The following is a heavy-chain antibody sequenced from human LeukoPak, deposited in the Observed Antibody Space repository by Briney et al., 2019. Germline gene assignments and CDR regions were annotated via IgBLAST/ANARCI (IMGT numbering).Heavy chain of an antibody. J-gene: IGHJ4*02. V-gene: IGHV3-7*01. CDR2: IKQDGSEK. D-gene: IGHD3-22*01. CDR3: ARAVV. Sequence: GGSLRLSCAASGFTFSSYSMNWVRQAPGKGLEWVANIKQDGSEKYYVDSVKGRFTISRDNAKNSLYLQMNSLRAEDTAVYYCARAVVWGQGTLVTVSS. CDR1: GFTFSSYS.